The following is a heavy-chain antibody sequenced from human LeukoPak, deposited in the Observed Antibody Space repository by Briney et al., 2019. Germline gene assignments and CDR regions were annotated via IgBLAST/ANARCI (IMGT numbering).Heavy chain of an antibody. D-gene: IGHD3-3*02. CDR1: GGTFSSYA. V-gene: IGHV1-18*01. Sequence: ASVKVSCKASGGTFSSYAISWVRQAPGQGLEWMGWISAYNGNTNYAQKLQGRVTMTTDTSTSTAYMELRSLRSDDTAVYYCARAETSPFFNAFDIWGQGTMVTVSS. J-gene: IGHJ3*02. CDR3: ARAETSPFFNAFDI. CDR2: ISAYNGNT.